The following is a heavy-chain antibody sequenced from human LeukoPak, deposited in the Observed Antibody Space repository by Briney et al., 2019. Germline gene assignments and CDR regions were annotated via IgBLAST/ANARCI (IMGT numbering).Heavy chain of an antibody. J-gene: IGHJ4*02. CDR3: ASQGDYGDYAKLFDY. V-gene: IGHV3-11*01. D-gene: IGHD4-17*01. CDR1: GFTVSSNY. CDR2: ISSSGSTI. Sequence: PGGSLRLSCAASGFTVSSNYMSWIRQAPGKGLEWVSYISSSGSTIYYADSVKGRFTISRDNAKNSLYLQMNSLRAEDTAVYYCASQGDYGDYAKLFDYWGQGTLVTVSS.